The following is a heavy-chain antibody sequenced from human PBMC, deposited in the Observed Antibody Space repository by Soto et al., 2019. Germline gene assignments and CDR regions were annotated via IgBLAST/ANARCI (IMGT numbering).Heavy chain of an antibody. CDR1: GFSFSTTGVG. V-gene: IGHV2-5*02. CDR3: AHRQAQGIGLAGTFDS. J-gene: IGHJ4*02. Sequence: QITLKESGPPLVKPTQTLTLTCTFSGFSFSTTGVGVGWIRQPPGKALEWLALIYWDDDKRYSPSLKSRLTLTKDTSKNQVVLTMTNMDPVDTATYYCAHRQAQGIGLAGTFDSWGQGTLVTVSS. D-gene: IGHD6-19*01. CDR2: IYWDDDK.